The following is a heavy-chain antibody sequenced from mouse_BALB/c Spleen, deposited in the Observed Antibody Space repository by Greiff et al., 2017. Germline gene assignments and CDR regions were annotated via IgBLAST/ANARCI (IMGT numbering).Heavy chain of an antibody. Sequence: EVQLQQSGAELVKPGASVKLSCTASGFNLNDTYMHWVKQRPEQGLEWIGRIDPANGNTKYDPKFQGKATITADTSSNTAYLQLSSLTSEDTAVYYCARWLLRGAMDYWGQGTSVTVAS. V-gene: IGHV14-3*02. CDR1: GFNLNDTY. J-gene: IGHJ4*01. CDR3: ARWLLRGAMDY. D-gene: IGHD2-3*01. CDR2: IDPANGNT.